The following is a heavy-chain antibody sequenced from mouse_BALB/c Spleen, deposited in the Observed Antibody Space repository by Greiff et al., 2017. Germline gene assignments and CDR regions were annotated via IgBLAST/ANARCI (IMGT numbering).Heavy chain of an antibody. Sequence: EVKVVESGGGLVKPGGSLKLSCAASGFAFSSYDMSWVRQTPEKRLEWVAYISSGGGSTYYPDTVKGRFTISRDNAKNTLYLQMSSLKSEDTAMYYCARHDYGSSPFAYWGQGTLVTVSA. D-gene: IGHD1-1*01. CDR3: ARHDYGSSPFAY. J-gene: IGHJ3*01. CDR2: ISSGGGST. V-gene: IGHV5-12-1*01. CDR1: GFAFSSYD.